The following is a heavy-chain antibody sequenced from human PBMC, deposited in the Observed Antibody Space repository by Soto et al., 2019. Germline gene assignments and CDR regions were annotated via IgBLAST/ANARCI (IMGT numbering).Heavy chain of an antibody. V-gene: IGHV4-39*01. CDR2: IYSSGST. J-gene: IGHJ3*02. D-gene: IGHD6-25*01. Sequence: QLQLQESGPGLVKPSETLSLTCTVSGGSISSSLYYWGWIRQPPGKGLEWIGCIYSSGSTYYHPSLKSRVTISVDTSNNQFSLTLSSVTAADMAVYYCSGSGVRADAFDIWGQGTMVTVSS. CDR1: GGSISSSLYY. CDR3: SGSGVRADAFDI.